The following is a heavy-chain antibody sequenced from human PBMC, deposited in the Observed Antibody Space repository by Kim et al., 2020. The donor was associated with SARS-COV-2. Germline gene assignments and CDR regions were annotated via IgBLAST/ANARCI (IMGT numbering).Heavy chain of an antibody. V-gene: IGHV3-30*18. CDR1: GFTFSSYG. CDR3: AKDGLWSDYYDSSAEVDY. Sequence: GGSLRLSCAASGFTFSSYGMHWVHQAPGKGLEWVAVISYDGSNKYYADSVKGRFTISRDNSKNTLYLQMNSLRAEDTAVYYCAKDGLWSDYYDSSAEVDYWGQGTLVTVSS. J-gene: IGHJ4*02. CDR2: ISYDGSNK. D-gene: IGHD3-22*01.